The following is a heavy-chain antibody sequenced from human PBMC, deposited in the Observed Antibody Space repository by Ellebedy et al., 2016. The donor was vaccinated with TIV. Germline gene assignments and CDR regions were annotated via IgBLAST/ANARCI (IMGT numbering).Heavy chain of an antibody. CDR1: GFAFEDDW. Sequence: GESLKISCAASGFAFEDDWITWVRQPPGKGLEWVANIQKHGGEKYYVDSVKGRFTISRDDPKNSLYLEMSSLTDDDTAVYYCARGGASSSWFWRNWGKGTRVTVSS. D-gene: IGHD6-13*01. J-gene: IGHJ4*02. CDR2: IQKHGGEK. CDR3: ARGGASSSWFWRN. V-gene: IGHV3-7*03.